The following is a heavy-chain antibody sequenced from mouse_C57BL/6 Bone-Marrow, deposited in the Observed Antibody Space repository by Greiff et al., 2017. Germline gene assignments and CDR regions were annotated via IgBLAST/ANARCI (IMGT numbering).Heavy chain of an antibody. V-gene: IGHV5-17*01. D-gene: IGHD3-1*01. J-gene: IGHJ4*01. CDR3: ARRETTGLAMDY. CDR2: ISSGSSTI. CDR1: GFTFSDYG. Sequence: EVKLVESGGGLVKPGGSLKLSCAASGFTFSDYGLHWVRQAPEKGLEWVAYISSGSSTIYYADTVKGRFTISSDNAKNTLFLQMTSLRSEDTAMYYCARRETTGLAMDYWGQGTSVTVSS.